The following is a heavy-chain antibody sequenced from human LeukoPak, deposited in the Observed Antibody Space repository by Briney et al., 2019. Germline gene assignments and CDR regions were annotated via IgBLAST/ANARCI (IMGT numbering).Heavy chain of an antibody. J-gene: IGHJ4*02. CDR3: AGGKARITIFGVVTPFDY. D-gene: IGHD3-3*01. V-gene: IGHV1-18*04. CDR2: ISAYNGNT. Sequence: GASVKVSCKASGYTFTSYYMHWVRQAPGQGLEWMGWISAYNGNTNYAQKLQGRVTMTTDTSTSTAYMELRSLRSDDTAVYYCAGGKARITIFGVVTPFDYWGQGTLVTVSS. CDR1: GYTFTSYY.